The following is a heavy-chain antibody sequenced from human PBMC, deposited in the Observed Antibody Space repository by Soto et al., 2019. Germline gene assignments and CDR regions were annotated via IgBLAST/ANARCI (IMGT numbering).Heavy chain of an antibody. CDR3: ARHRAGDSPNSNRFDP. Sequence: SETLSLTCSVSGDSIDNTVFFWNWIRQHPEKGLEWIGYISSSGKTYYNPSLKSRVTMSLDTSRNQFSLNLTSVTAADTAVYFCARHRAGDSPNSNRFDPWGQGTLVTVSS. CDR2: ISSSGKT. V-gene: IGHV4-31*03. D-gene: IGHD4-17*01. CDR1: GDSIDNTVFF. J-gene: IGHJ5*02.